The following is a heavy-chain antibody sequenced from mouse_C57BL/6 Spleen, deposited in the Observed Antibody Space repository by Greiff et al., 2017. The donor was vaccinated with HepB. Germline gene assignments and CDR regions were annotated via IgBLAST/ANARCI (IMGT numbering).Heavy chain of an antibody. Sequence: QVTLKESGPGILQPSQTLSLTCSFSGFSLSTFGMGVGWIRQPSGKGLEWLAHIWWDDDKYYNPALKSRLTISKDTSKNQVFLKIANVDTADTATYYCARIAEDSSGYGGAMDYWGQGTSVTVSS. CDR2: IWWDDDK. CDR3: ARIAEDSSGYGGAMDY. CDR1: GFSLSTFGMG. D-gene: IGHD3-2*02. V-gene: IGHV8-8*01. J-gene: IGHJ4*01.